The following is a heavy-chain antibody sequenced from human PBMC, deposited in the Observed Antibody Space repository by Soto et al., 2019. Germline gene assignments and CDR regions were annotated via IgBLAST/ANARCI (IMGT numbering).Heavy chain of an antibody. Sequence: PSETLSLTCTVSGGSISSSSYYWGWIRQPPGKGQEWIGIFFYSGSTYYNPSLKIRVTISVDTSKNQFSLKLSSVTAADTAVYYCARHLTYCSAGSCYSDFPYYGMDVWGQGTMVTVSS. J-gene: IGHJ6*02. V-gene: IGHV4-39*01. CDR3: ARHLTYCSAGSCYSDFPYYGMDV. CDR1: GGSISSSSYY. D-gene: IGHD2-15*01. CDR2: FFYSGST.